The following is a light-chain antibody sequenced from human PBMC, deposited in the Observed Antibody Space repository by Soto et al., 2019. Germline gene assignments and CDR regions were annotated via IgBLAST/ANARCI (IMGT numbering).Light chain of an antibody. J-gene: IGLJ3*02. Sequence: QLVLTQLPSVSGAPGQRVTISCTGSSSNIGAGYDVHWYQQLPGTAPKLLIYGNSNRPSGVPDRFSGSKSGTSASLAITGLQAEDEADYYCQSYDSSLSVWVFGGGTQLTVL. CDR2: GNS. V-gene: IGLV1-40*01. CDR1: SSNIGAGYD. CDR3: QSYDSSLSVWV.